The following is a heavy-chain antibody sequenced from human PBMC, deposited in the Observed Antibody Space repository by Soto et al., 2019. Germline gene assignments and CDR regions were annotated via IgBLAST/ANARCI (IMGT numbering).Heavy chain of an antibody. CDR2: IWYDGSNK. V-gene: IGHV3-33*01. J-gene: IGHJ4*01. CDR1: GFTFSSYG. D-gene: IGHD6-13*01. CDR3: ARSAAHPLTFDY. Sequence: GGSLRLSCAASGFTFSSYGMHWVRQAPGKGLEWVAVIWYDGSNKYYADSVKGRFTISRDNSKNTLYLQMNSLRAEDTAVYYCARSAAHPLTFDYWGQGTLVTVSS.